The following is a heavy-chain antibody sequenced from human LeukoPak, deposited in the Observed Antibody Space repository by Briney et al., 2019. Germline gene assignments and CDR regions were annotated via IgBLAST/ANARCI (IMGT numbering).Heavy chain of an antibody. J-gene: IGHJ4*02. CDR1: GDSFTTYW. CDR3: ARGGLVGSTKNYFDY. D-gene: IGHD1-26*01. CDR2: IYPGGSDT. Sequence: GESLKISCKASGDSFTTYWIGWVRQMPGKGLEWMGIIYPGGSDTRYSPSFQGQVTISADKSITTAYLQWSSLKASDTAMYYCARGGLVGSTKNYFDYWGQGTLVTVSS. V-gene: IGHV5-51*01.